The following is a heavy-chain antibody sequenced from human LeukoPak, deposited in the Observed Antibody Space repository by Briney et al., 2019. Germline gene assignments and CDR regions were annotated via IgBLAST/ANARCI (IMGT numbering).Heavy chain of an antibody. CDR2: ISGNGGST. Sequence: GGSLRLSCAASGITFSSYAMNWVRQAPGKGLEWVASISGNGGSTYYADSVKGRFTISRDNSRNAVFLQMISPRDDDTAIYYCAKIERWLVHGFDLWGRGTLVTVSS. CDR1: GITFSSYA. V-gene: IGHV3-23*01. D-gene: IGHD6-19*01. J-gene: IGHJ2*01. CDR3: AKIERWLVHGFDL.